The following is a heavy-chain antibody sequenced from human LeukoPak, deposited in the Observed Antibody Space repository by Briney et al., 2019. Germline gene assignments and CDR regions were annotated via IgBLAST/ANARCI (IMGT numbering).Heavy chain of an antibody. Sequence: GGSLRLSCAASGFTFSRYAISWVRQAPGKGLEWVSAISGSGGGKYYADSVKGRFSISRDNSKNTLYLQMGSLTADDMAVYYCARAPAYYGSARYYFDYWGQGALVTVSS. CDR2: ISGSGGGK. CDR1: GFTFSRYA. D-gene: IGHD3-10*01. CDR3: ARAPAYYGSARYYFDY. V-gene: IGHV3-23*01. J-gene: IGHJ4*02.